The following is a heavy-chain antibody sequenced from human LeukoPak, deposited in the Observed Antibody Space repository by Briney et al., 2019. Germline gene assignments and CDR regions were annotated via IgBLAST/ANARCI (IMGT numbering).Heavy chain of an antibody. Sequence: PGGSLRLSCAASGLTVSSNYMSWVRQAPGKGLEWVSVIYSGGSTYYADSMKGRFTISRHNSKNTLYLQMNSLRAEDTAVYYCATSSSWYRGYFDYWGQGTLVTVSS. D-gene: IGHD6-13*01. CDR2: IYSGGST. CDR3: ATSSSWYRGYFDY. J-gene: IGHJ4*02. CDR1: GLTVSSNY. V-gene: IGHV3-53*04.